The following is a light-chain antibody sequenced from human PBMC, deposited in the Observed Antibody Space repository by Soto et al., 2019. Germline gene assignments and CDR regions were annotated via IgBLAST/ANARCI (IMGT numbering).Light chain of an antibody. J-gene: IGLJ2*01. CDR3: SSYTTSGSLV. CDR2: DVS. V-gene: IGLV2-14*01. Sequence: QSALTHPASVSGSPGQSIPFSCTGTSSDVGGYNYVSWYQQHPGKAPKLMIYDVSNRPSGVSNRFSGSKSGNTASLTISGLQAEDEADYYCSSYTTSGSLVFGGGTKLTVL. CDR1: SSDVGGYNY.